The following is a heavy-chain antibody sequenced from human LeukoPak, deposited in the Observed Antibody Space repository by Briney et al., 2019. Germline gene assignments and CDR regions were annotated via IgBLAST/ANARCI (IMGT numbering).Heavy chain of an antibody. CDR2: IWYDGSNQ. V-gene: IGHV3-33*06. J-gene: IGHJ4*02. D-gene: IGHD6-6*01. Sequence: GGSLRLSCAASGFTFSTYGMHWVRQAPGKGLEWVAVIWYDGSNQYYSDSVKGRFTISRDNSKNTLYLQMNSLRAEDTAVYYCAKDGSSSDYFDYWGQGTLVTVSS. CDR1: GFTFSTYG. CDR3: AKDGSSSDYFDY.